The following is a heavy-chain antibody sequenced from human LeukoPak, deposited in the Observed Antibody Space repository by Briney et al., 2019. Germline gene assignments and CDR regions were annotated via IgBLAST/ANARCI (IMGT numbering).Heavy chain of an antibody. V-gene: IGHV3-23*01. D-gene: IGHD2-2*02. Sequence: GGSLRLSCAASGFTFSSYAMSWVRQAPGKGLEWVSAISGSGGSTYYADSVKGRFTISRGNSKNTLYLQMNSLRAEDTAVYYCAKFLVVVPAAIGNWGQGTLVTVSS. J-gene: IGHJ4*02. CDR3: AKFLVVVPAAIGN. CDR2: ISGSGGST. CDR1: GFTFSSYA.